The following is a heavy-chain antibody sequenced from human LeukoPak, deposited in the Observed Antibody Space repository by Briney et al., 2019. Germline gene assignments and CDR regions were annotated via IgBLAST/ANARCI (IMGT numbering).Heavy chain of an antibody. V-gene: IGHV1-2*02. D-gene: IGHD4-17*01. Sequence: GASVKVSCKASGYTFTGYYMHWVRQAPGQGLEWMGWINPNSGGTNYAQKFRGRVTMTRDTSISTAYMELSRLRSDDTAVYYCARLSYGDYPPPYYYYMDVWGKGTTVTVSS. CDR1: GYTFTGYY. CDR3: ARLSYGDYPPPYYYYMDV. CDR2: INPNSGGT. J-gene: IGHJ6*03.